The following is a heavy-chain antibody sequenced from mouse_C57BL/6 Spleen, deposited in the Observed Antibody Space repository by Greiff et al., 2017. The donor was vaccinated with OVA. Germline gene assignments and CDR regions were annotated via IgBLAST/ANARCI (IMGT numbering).Heavy chain of an antibody. Sequence: QVQLQQSGAELVMPGASVKLSCKASGYTFTSYWMHWVKQRPGPGLEWIGEIDPSDSYTNSNHKFKGKSTLTVDQSSSTAYMQLNSLTSEDSAGDNCARSRKDFGYWGKGATLTFAS. J-gene: IGHJ2*01. CDR2: IDPSDSYT. V-gene: IGHV1-69*01. CDR1: GYTFTSYW. CDR3: ARSRKDFGY.